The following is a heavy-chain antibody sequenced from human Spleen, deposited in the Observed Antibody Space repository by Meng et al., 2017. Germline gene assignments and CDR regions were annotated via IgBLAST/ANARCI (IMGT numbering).Heavy chain of an antibody. CDR3: AREGRSHQVGVSVY. Sequence: QVQLHESGPGLVKPSQTLSLTCTVSGGSISSRDYYWSWIRQPPGKGLEWIGYIYNSGSTYYNPSLKSRVTISVDTSKNQFSLKLRFVTAADTAVYYCAREGRSHQVGVSVYWGQGNLVTVSS. D-gene: IGHD2-21*01. J-gene: IGHJ4*02. V-gene: IGHV4-30-4*01. CDR2: IYNSGST. CDR1: GGSISSRDYY.